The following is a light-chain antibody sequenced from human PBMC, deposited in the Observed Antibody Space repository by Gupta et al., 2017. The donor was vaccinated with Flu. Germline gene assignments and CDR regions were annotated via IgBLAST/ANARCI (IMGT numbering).Light chain of an antibody. CDR3: HSYRRSTTHYV. J-gene: IGLJ1*01. CDR2: EVT. Sequence: QQNPGKAPRLIIYEVTNRPSGVSRRFSGSKSGNTASLTISGLQAEDEADYYCHSYRRSTTHYVFGTGTTVTVL. V-gene: IGLV2-14*01.